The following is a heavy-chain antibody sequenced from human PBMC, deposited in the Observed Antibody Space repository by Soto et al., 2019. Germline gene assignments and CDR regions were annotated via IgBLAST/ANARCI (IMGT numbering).Heavy chain of an antibody. V-gene: IGHV1-18*01. CDR1: GYTFTSYG. CDR3: ARAVDYYDSSGYYTHEYFQH. CDR2: ISAYNGNT. Sequence: QVQLVQSGAEVKKPGASVKVSCKASGYTFTSYGISWVRQSPGQGLEWRGWISAYNGNTNYAQKLQCRVTITTDTSKSTAYIELRNLRSDDTAVYYCARAVDYYDSSGYYTHEYFQHWGQGTLVTVSS. J-gene: IGHJ1*01. D-gene: IGHD3-22*01.